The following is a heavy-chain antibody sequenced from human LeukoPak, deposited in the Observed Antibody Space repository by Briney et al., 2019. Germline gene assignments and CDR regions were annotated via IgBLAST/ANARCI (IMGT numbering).Heavy chain of an antibody. Sequence: SETLSLTCTVSGGSISSYYWSWIRQPPGKGLEWIGSIYYSGSTYYNPSLKSRVTISVDTSKNQFSLKLSSVTAADTAVYYCASGEGPVGARNYWGQGTLVTVSS. D-gene: IGHD1-26*01. J-gene: IGHJ4*02. V-gene: IGHV4-59*05. CDR1: GGSISSYY. CDR2: IYYSGST. CDR3: ASGEGPVGARNY.